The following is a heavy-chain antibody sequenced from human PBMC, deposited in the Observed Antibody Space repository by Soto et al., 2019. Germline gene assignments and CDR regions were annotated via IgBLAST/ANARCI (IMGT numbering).Heavy chain of an antibody. J-gene: IGHJ4*02. Sequence: GGSLRLSCAASGFTFKNYAMHWVRQAPGKGLEWVAVISYDGSIEFYADSVKGRFTISRDDFKNTMFLQMGSLRVEDTAVYYWASGLHDCDRRLPCGYWRQRSLFTTSS. CDR3: ASGLHDCDRRLPCGY. CDR2: ISYDGSIE. CDR1: GFTFKNYA. D-gene: IGHD2-21*01. V-gene: IGHV3-30-3*01.